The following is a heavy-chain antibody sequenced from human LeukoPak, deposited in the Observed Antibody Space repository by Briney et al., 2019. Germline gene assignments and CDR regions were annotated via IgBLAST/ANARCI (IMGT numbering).Heavy chain of an antibody. Sequence: PGGSLRLYCATSGFTFSSYEMNWVRQAPGKGLEWVSYISSSGSTIYYADSVKGRFTISRDNAKNSLYLQMNSLRAEDTAVYYCARDRYYYGMDVWGQGTTVTVSS. V-gene: IGHV3-48*03. J-gene: IGHJ6*02. CDR1: GFTFSSYE. CDR2: ISSSGSTI. CDR3: ARDRYYYGMDV.